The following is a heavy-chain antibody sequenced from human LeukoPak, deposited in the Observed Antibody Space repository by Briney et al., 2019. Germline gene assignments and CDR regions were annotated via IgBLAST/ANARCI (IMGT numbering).Heavy chain of an antibody. CDR3: AKDPELEGLLGETNFDY. D-gene: IGHD1-1*01. V-gene: IGHV3-23*01. CDR2: ISGSGGST. Sequence: AGSLRLSCAASGFTFSSYAMSWVRQAPGKGLEWVSAISGSGGSTYYADSVKGRFTISRDNSKNTLYLQMNSLRAEDTAVYYCAKDPELEGLLGETNFDYWGQGTLVTVSS. J-gene: IGHJ4*02. CDR1: GFTFSSYA.